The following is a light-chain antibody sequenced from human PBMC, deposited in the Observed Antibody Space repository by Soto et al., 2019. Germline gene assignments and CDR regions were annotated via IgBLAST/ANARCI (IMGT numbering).Light chain of an antibody. CDR2: WAS. CDR3: QQYHSTLIT. V-gene: IGKV4-1*01. J-gene: IGKJ5*01. Sequence: DIVMTQSPDSLAVSLGERATINCKSSQSVLYTSNNKNYIAWYQQKSGQPPKLLIYWASTRESGVPDRFSGSGSGTDFTLTISSLQAEDVAVYYCQQYHSTLITFGQGTRLEIK. CDR1: QSVLYTSNNKNY.